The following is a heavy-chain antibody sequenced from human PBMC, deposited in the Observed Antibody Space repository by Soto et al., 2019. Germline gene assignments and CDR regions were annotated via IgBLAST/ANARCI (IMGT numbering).Heavy chain of an antibody. Sequence: PSETLSLTCAVSGGSINSGDYSWTWIRQPPGKGLEWIGYIYHTGTTYYNMSLKSRVTISVDRSKNQFSLKLSSVTAADTAVYYCAAEIASAGHYWGQGILVTVSS. D-gene: IGHD6-13*01. V-gene: IGHV4-30-2*01. CDR3: AAEIASAGHY. J-gene: IGHJ4*02. CDR2: IYHTGTT. CDR1: GGSINSGDYS.